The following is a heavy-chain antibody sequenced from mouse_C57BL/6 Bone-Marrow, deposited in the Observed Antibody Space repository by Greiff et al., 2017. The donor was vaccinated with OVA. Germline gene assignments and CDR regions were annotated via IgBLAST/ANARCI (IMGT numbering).Heavy chain of an antibody. V-gene: IGHV2-2*01. CDR1: GFSLTSYG. CDR3: ARDGYLYYAMDY. CDR2: IWSGGST. D-gene: IGHD2-3*01. J-gene: IGHJ4*01. Sequence: VQLQESGPGLVQPSQSLSITCTVSGFSLTSYGVHWVRQSPGKGLEWLGVIWSGGSTDDNAAFISRLSISKDNSKSQIFFKMNSLQADDTAIYYCARDGYLYYAMDYWGQGTSVTVSS.